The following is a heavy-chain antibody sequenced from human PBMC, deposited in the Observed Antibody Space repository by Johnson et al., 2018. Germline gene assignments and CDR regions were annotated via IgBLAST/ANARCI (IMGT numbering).Heavy chain of an antibody. Sequence: EVQLLETGGGLVQPGGSLRLSCAASGFTFSRYWMHWVRQVSGKGLVWVSRIRGDGSTTAYADSVKGRFIISRDNAKKTLCLPMNSLRAEDRDGYYGAREGLECSRSNCYRAAFDIGGQGTMVTVSS. CDR2: IRGDGSTT. J-gene: IGHJ3*02. D-gene: IGHD2-2*01. CDR3: AREGLECSRSNCYRAAFDI. V-gene: IGHV3-74*01. CDR1: GFTFSRYW.